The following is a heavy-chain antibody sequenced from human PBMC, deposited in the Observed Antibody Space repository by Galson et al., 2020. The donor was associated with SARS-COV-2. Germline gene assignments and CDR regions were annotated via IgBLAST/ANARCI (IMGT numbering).Heavy chain of an antibody. CDR2: ISGSGTII. J-gene: IGHJ4*02. V-gene: IGHV3-11*01. CDR3: ARDESPVDY. CDR1: GFTFRNYY. Sequence: PGGSLRLSCAVSGFTFRNYYMSWVRQAPGKGLEWLAYISGSGTIIAYADSVKGRFTISRDDSENSVYLHMNSLRADDTAVYYCARDESPVDYWGQGTLVTVSS.